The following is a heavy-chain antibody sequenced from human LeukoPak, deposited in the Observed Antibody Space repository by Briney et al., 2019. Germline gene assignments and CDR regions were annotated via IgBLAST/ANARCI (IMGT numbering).Heavy chain of an antibody. Sequence: GGSLRLSCAASGFTFSSYEKNRVRQAPGKGLEWVANIKPDGSEKYYVDSVKGRFTISRDNAKNSLYLQVNSLRAEDTAVYYYAGSGGLDYWGQGTLVTVSS. D-gene: IGHD2-15*01. CDR2: IKPDGSEK. CDR3: AGSGGLDY. J-gene: IGHJ4*02. V-gene: IGHV3-7*02. CDR1: GFTFSSYE.